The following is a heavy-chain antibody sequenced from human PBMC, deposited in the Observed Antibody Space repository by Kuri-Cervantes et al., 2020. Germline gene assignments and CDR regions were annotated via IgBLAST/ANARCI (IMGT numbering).Heavy chain of an antibody. Sequence: GESLKISCKASGYSFAGYWIGWVRQMPGKGLEWMGIIYPTDSDTRYSPSFQGQVTISADKSISTAYLQWSSLKASDTAMYYCARDARDPVYWYSSGWYMNYYYYYMDVWGKGTTVTVSS. CDR2: IYPTDSDT. CDR1: GYSFAGYW. CDR3: ARDARDPVYWYSSGWYMNYYYYYMDV. V-gene: IGHV5-51*01. J-gene: IGHJ6*03. D-gene: IGHD6-19*01.